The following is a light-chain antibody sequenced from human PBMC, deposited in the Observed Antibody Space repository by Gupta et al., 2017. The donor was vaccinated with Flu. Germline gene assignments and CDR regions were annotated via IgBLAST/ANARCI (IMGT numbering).Light chain of an antibody. J-gene: IGLJ2*01. V-gene: IGLV3-1*01. CDR1: KLGDKY. Sequence: SYELTQPPSVSVSPGQTASITCSGDKLGDKYACWYQQKPGQSPVLVIYQDSERPSGTPERFSGSNSGNTATLTVSGTQAMDEADYYCQAWDDSTAVFGGGTKLTVL. CDR2: QDS. CDR3: QAWDDSTAV.